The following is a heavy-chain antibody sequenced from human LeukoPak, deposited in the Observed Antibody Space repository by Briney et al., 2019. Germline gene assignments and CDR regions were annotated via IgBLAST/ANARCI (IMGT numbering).Heavy chain of an antibody. CDR1: GFTFSSYW. Sequence: GGSLRLSCAASGFTFSSYWMSWVRQAPGKGLEWVANIKQDGSEEVYVDSVKGRFTISRDNAKNSLFLQMNTLRAEDAAVYYCARDPYSSTWSYGMDVWGQGTTVTVSS. CDR2: IKQDGSEE. D-gene: IGHD6-6*01. CDR3: ARDPYSSTWSYGMDV. V-gene: IGHV3-7*05. J-gene: IGHJ6*02.